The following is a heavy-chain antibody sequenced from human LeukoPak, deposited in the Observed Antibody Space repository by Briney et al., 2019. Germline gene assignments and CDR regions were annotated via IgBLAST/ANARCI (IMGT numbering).Heavy chain of an antibody. V-gene: IGHV3-7*01. CDR1: GFTFSRYG. Sequence: GGSLRLSCAASGFTFSRYGMHWVRQAPGKGLEWVANINQDGNEEYYVDSVKGRFTISRDNAKNSLYLQMNSLRAEDTAVYYCTGLPVVAAAINWFDPWGQGTLVTVSS. D-gene: IGHD2-15*01. J-gene: IGHJ5*02. CDR3: TGLPVVAAAINWFDP. CDR2: INQDGNEE.